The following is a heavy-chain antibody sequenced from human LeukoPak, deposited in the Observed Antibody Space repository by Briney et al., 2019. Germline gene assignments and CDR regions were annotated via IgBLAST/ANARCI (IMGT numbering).Heavy chain of an antibody. CDR2: MKQDGSEI. CDR1: GFTFSSYW. J-gene: IGHJ4*02. V-gene: IGHV3-7*01. CDR3: ARGVYQFDY. Sequence: GGSLRLSCAASGFTFSSYWMTWVRQAPGKGLEWVAYMKQDGSEIYYVDSVKGRFTIPRDNANNSLYLQMNSLRAEDTALYYCARGVYQFDYWGQGTLVTASS. D-gene: IGHD3-16*02.